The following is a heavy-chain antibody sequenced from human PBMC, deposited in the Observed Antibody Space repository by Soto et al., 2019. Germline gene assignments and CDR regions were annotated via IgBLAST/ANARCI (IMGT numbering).Heavy chain of an antibody. Sequence: GGSLRLSCAASGFTFSSYWMHWVRQAPGKGLVWVSRINSDGSSTSYADSVKGRFTISRDNSKNTLYLQMNSLRAEDTAVYYCALGGDYDFWSGSLGASRGTAEGYYYGMDVWGQGTTVTGSS. CDR3: ALGGDYDFWSGSLGASRGTAEGYYYGMDV. J-gene: IGHJ6*02. CDR1: GFTFSSYW. CDR2: INSDGSST. D-gene: IGHD3-3*01. V-gene: IGHV3-74*01.